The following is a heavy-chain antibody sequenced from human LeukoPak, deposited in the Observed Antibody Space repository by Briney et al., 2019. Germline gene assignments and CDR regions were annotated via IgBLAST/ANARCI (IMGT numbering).Heavy chain of an antibody. Sequence: ASVKVSCKASGYTFTSYDINWVRQASGQGLEWMGWMSPKSANTGYAQQFQGRVTITRDTSISTAYMELSSLTSEDTAVYYCARTPPRGLIDYWGQGPLVTVSS. CDR3: ARTPPRGLIDY. J-gene: IGHJ4*02. D-gene: IGHD3-16*01. CDR2: MSPKSANT. V-gene: IGHV1-8*03. CDR1: GYTFTSYD.